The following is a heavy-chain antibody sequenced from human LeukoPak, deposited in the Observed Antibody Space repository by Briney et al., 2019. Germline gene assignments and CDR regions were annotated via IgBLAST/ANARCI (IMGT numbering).Heavy chain of an antibody. J-gene: IGHJ6*04. D-gene: IGHD3-10*01. V-gene: IGHV4-59*01. CDR2: IYYSGST. Sequence: SETLSLTCTASGGSISSYYWSWIRQPPGKGLEWIGYIYYSGSTNYNPSLKSRVTISVDTSKNQFSLKLSSVTAADTAVYYCARQLLWFGELGGMDVWGKGTTVTVSS. CDR1: GGSISSYY. CDR3: ARQLLWFGELGGMDV.